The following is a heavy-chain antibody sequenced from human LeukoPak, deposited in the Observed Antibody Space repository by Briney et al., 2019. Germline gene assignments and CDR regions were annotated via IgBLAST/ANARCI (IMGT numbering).Heavy chain of an antibody. CDR2: ISYDGSNK. J-gene: IGHJ4*02. V-gene: IGHV3-30*18. Sequence: PGGSLRLSCAAPGFTFSSYGMHWVRQAPGKGLEWVAVISYDGSNKYYADSVKGRFTISRDNSKNTLYLQTNSLRAEDTAVYYCAKDSIFRYYDFWSGSAVDYWGQGTLVTVSS. CDR1: GFTFSSYG. D-gene: IGHD3-3*01. CDR3: AKDSIFRYYDFWSGSAVDY.